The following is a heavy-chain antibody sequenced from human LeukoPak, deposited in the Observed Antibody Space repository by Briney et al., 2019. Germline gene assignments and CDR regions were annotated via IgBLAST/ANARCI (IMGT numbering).Heavy chain of an antibody. CDR1: GFTFSVHS. J-gene: IGHJ3*02. V-gene: IGHV3-48*04. CDR3: ARRHCSGGNCYPHAFDI. D-gene: IGHD2-15*01. Sequence: PGGSLRLSCAASGFTFSVHSMNWVRQAPGKGLEWVSYISSSSSTIYYADSVKGRFTISRDNAKNSLFLQMNSLRAEDTAVYYCARRHCSGGNCYPHAFDIWGQGTRVTVSP. CDR2: ISSSSSTI.